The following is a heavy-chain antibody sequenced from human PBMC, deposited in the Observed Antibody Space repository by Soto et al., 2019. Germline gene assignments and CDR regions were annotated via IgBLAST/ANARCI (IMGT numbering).Heavy chain of an antibody. J-gene: IGHJ6*02. V-gene: IGHV3-48*04. Sequence: PGGSLRLSCAASGFTFSSYSMNWVRQAPGKGLEWVSYISSSSSTIYYADSVKGRFTISRDNAKNSLYLQMNSLRAEDTAVYYCARSLRSVPYYDFWSGFPYYYGMDVWGQGTTVTVSS. CDR3: ARSLRSVPYYDFWSGFPYYYGMDV. CDR1: GFTFSSYS. CDR2: ISSSSSTI. D-gene: IGHD3-3*01.